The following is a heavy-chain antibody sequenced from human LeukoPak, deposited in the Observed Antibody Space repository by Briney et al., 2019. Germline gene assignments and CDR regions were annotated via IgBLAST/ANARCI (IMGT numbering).Heavy chain of an antibody. CDR2: ISSSSSTI. CDR3: ARTSWFGEDGVFLGY. D-gene: IGHD3-10*01. V-gene: IGHV3-48*01. J-gene: IGHJ4*02. CDR1: GFSFSSYS. Sequence: PGGSLRLSCAASGFSFSSYSMNWVRQGPGKGLEWLSYISSSSSTIYYADSVKGRFTISRDNAKNSLYLQMNSLRAEDTAVYYCARTSWFGEDGVFLGYWGQGTLVTVSS.